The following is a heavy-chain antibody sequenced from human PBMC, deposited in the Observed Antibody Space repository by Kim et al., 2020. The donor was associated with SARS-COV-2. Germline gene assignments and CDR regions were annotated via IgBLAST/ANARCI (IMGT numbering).Heavy chain of an antibody. CDR1: GYSFATYW. Sequence: GESLKISCKGFGYSFATYWIGWVRQMPGKGLEWMGIIYPGDSDTRYSPSFPGQVTISLDQFISTPYLQWSSLKASDNAMYFCSRRGPSYDTSGYFVYWGQ. CDR3: SRRGPSYDTSGYFVY. V-gene: IGHV5-51*01. D-gene: IGHD3-22*01. CDR2: IYPGDSDT. J-gene: IGHJ4*02.